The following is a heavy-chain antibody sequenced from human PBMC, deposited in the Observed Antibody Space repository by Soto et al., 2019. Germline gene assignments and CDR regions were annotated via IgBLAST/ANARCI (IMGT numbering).Heavy chain of an antibody. Sequence: QVQLVQSGAEVKKPGASVKVSCKASGYTCTSYDINWVRQATGQGLEWMGWMNPNSGNTGYAQKFQGRVTMTRNTSISTAYMELSSLRSEDTAVYYCARGYYDILTGYQYYFDYWGQGTLVTVSS. CDR3: ARGYYDILTGYQYYFDY. CDR2: MNPNSGNT. V-gene: IGHV1-8*01. J-gene: IGHJ4*02. D-gene: IGHD3-9*01. CDR1: GYTCTSYD.